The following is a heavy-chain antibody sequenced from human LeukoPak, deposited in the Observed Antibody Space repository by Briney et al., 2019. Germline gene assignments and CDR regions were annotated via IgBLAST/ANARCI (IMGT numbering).Heavy chain of an antibody. CDR1: GFTFSDYY. CDR2: ISSSGSTI. V-gene: IGHV3-11*01. Sequence: GGSLRLSCAASGFTFSDYYMSWIRQAPGKGLEGVSYISSSGSTIYYADSVKGRFTIPRDNAKNSLYLQMNSLRAEDTAVYYCAKYRGYSFFDAFDIWGQGTMVTVSS. J-gene: IGHJ3*02. CDR3: AKYRGYSFFDAFDI. D-gene: IGHD5-18*01.